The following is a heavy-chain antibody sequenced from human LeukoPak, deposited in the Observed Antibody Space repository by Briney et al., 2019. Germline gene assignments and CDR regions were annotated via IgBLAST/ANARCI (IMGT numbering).Heavy chain of an antibody. CDR2: INPDNGGT. CDR3: TREARVGNWFDP. J-gene: IGHJ5*02. D-gene: IGHD2-2*01. CDR1: VYTFTDYY. Sequence: ASVTVSCTASVYTFTDYYIHWVRQAPGQGLEWMGWINPDNGGTNYAQRFQGRVTMTRDTSIRTVYMDLSRLRSDDTAVFYCTREARVGNWFDPWGQGTQVTVSS. V-gene: IGHV1-2*02.